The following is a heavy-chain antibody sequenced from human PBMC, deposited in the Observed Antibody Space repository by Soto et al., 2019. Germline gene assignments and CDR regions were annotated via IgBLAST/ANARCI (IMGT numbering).Heavy chain of an antibody. CDR2: VYPSDSDV. J-gene: IGHJ4*02. V-gene: IGHV5-51*01. Sequence: RGESLKISCQGSGYRFTSSWIGWVRQMPGKGLEWLGNVYPSDSDVRYSPSFEGRVTISADNSINTAYLHLLNLKASDTAIYYCTKGATSPFDSCGQGTRLTVSS. CDR1: GYRFTSSW. D-gene: IGHD3-16*01. CDR3: TKGATSPFDS.